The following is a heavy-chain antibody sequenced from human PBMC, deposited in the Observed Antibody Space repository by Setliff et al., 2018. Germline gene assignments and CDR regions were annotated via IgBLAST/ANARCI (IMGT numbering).Heavy chain of an antibody. CDR3: ASDPSYASSLYYYLEV. J-gene: IGHJ6*03. V-gene: IGHV3-48*01. D-gene: IGHD6-13*01. CDR2: ISACSANI. CDR1: GFTFTNYW. Sequence: PGGSLRLSCAASGFTFTNYWINWVRQTPGKGLEWVSYISACSANIQYADSVRGRFTVSRDNARNSLYLQMNSLRGDDAAVYYCASDPSYASSLYYYLEVWGKGTTVTVSS.